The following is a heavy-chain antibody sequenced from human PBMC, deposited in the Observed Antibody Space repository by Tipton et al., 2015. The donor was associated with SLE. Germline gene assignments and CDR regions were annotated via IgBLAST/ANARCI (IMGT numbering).Heavy chain of an antibody. Sequence: PLVQSGAEVKKPGASVKVSCKASGYTFTGHYIHWVRQAPGQGLEWMGRINPNSGDTNYAQKFQGRVTMTRDTSISTAYMELSRLTSDDTAVYYCARKAGDAFDIWGQGTMVIVSS. CDR1: GYTFTGHY. CDR3: ARKAGDAFDI. V-gene: IGHV1-2*02. D-gene: IGHD6-19*01. J-gene: IGHJ3*02. CDR2: INPNSGDT.